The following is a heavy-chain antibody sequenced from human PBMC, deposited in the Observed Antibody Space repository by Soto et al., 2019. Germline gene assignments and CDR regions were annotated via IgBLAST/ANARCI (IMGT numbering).Heavy chain of an antibody. J-gene: IGHJ5*02. V-gene: IGHV3-33*01. Sequence: QVQLVESGGGVVQPGRSLRLSCAASGFTFSSYGLHWVRQAPGKGLEWVAVIWYDGSNKYYADSVKGRFTISRDNSKNTLYLQMNSLIAEYTAVYYCARDNIRVVVAATLSWFDPWGQGTLVTVSS. CDR1: GFTFSSYG. CDR3: ARDNIRVVVAATLSWFDP. CDR2: IWYDGSNK. D-gene: IGHD2-15*01.